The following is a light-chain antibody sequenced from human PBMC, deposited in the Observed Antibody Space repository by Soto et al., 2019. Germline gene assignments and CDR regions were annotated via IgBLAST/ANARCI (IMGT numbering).Light chain of an antibody. J-gene: IGKJ5*01. Sequence: EVVLTQSPFTLSLPPLARSTLSFMASQSFRGLLAWDEQKPGQAPRLLICDAYNRATGIPARFSGSGSGTDFTLTISSLEPEDSAVYYCQQRNMWPITFGQGTRLEIK. CDR1: QSFRGL. V-gene: IGKV3-11*01. CDR3: QQRNMWPIT. CDR2: DAY.